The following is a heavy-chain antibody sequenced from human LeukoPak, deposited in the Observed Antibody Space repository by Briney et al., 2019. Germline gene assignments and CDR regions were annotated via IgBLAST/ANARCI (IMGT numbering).Heavy chain of an antibody. Sequence: GGSLRLSCAASGFTFGSYSMNWVRQAPGKGLEWVSYISDSSSTIYYADSVKGRFTIFRDNAKNSLYLLMNSLRAEDTAVYYCAREGSGRYTNDAFDIWGQGTMVTVSS. V-gene: IGHV3-48*04. CDR2: ISDSSSTI. CDR1: GFTFGSYS. J-gene: IGHJ3*02. D-gene: IGHD1-26*01. CDR3: AREGSGRYTNDAFDI.